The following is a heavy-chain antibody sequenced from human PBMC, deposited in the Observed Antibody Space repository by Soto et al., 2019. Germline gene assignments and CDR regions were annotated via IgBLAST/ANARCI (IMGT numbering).Heavy chain of an antibody. CDR2: INAGNGNT. Sequence: ASVKVSCKASGYTFTSYAMHWVRQAPGQRLEWMGWINAGNGNTKYSQKFQGRVTITRDTSASTAYMELSSLRSEDTAVYYCARDRFFIGSYLDYWGQGTLVTVSS. CDR3: ARDRFFIGSYLDY. J-gene: IGHJ4*02. D-gene: IGHD1-26*01. CDR1: GYTFTSYA. V-gene: IGHV1-3*01.